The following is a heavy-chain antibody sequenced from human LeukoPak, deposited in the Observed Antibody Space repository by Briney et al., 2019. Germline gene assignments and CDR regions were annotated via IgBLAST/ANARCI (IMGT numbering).Heavy chain of an antibody. CDR1: GYTFTIYY. CDR2: INPSGGST. CDR3: AREEVYCSGGSCPPRYEYFQH. Sequence: ASVTVSCTSSGYTFTIYYMHWVRQAPGQGLEWMGIINPSGGSTSYAQKFQGRVTMTRDTSTSTVYMELSSLRSEDTAVYYCAREEVYCSGGSCPPRYEYFQHWGQGTLVTVSS. J-gene: IGHJ1*01. D-gene: IGHD2-15*01. V-gene: IGHV1-46*01.